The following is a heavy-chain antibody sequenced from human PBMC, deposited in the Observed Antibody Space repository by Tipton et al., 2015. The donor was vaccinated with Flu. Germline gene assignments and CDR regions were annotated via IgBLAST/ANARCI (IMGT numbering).Heavy chain of an antibody. CDR3: GGGWYYYYMDV. CDR2: INHSGST. Sequence: TLSLTCAVYGGSFSGYYWSWIRQPPGKGLEWIGEINHSGSTNYNPSLKSRVTISVDTSKNQFSLKLSTVTAADTAVYYCGGGWYYYYMDVWGKGTTVTVSS. D-gene: IGHD6-19*01. V-gene: IGHV4-34*01. CDR1: GGSFSGYY. J-gene: IGHJ6*03.